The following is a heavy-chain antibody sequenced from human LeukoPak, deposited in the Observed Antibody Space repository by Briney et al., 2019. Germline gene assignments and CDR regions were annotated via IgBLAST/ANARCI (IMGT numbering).Heavy chain of an antibody. CDR2: ISAYNGNT. J-gene: IGHJ4*02. CDR1: GYTFTSYG. Sequence: GASVKVSCMASGYTFTSYGISWVRQAPGQGLEWMGWISAYNGNTNYAQKFQGRVTMTEDTSTDTAYMELSSLRSEDTAVYYCATGSSIAARPLDYWGQGTLVTVSS. CDR3: ATGSSIAARPLDY. D-gene: IGHD6-6*01. V-gene: IGHV1-18*01.